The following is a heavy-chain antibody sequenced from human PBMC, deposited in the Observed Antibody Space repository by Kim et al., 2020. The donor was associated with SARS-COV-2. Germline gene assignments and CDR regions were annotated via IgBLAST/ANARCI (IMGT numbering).Heavy chain of an antibody. CDR1: GFTFSSYW. Sequence: GGSLRLSCAASGFTFSSYWMHWVRQASGKGLVWVSRINSDGSITTYADSVKGRFAISRDNARNTLYLQMNNLRAEDTAVYYCATLKFGEDHYWGQGTLVTVSS. D-gene: IGHD3-16*01. J-gene: IGHJ4*02. V-gene: IGHV3-74*01. CDR2: INSDGSIT. CDR3: ATLKFGEDHY.